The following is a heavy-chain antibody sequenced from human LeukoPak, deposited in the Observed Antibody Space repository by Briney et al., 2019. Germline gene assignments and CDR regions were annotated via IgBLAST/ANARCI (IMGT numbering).Heavy chain of an antibody. J-gene: IGHJ4*02. CDR3: ARVGAEWLPSY. D-gene: IGHD3-3*01. Sequence: SETLSLTCTVSGGSISSSSYYWGWIRQPPGKGLEWIGYIYYSGSTNYNPSLKSRVTISVNTSKNQFSLKLSSVTAADTAVYYCARVGAEWLPSYWGQGTLVTVSS. V-gene: IGHV4-61*05. CDR1: GGSISSSSYY. CDR2: IYYSGST.